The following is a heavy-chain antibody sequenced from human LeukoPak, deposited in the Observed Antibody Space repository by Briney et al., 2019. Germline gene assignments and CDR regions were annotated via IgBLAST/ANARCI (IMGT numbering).Heavy chain of an antibody. Sequence: GSLRLSCAASGFTFSSYSMNWVRQAPGKGLEWIGEINHSGSTNYNPSLKSRVTISVDTSKNQFSLKLSSVTAADTAVYYCARDRTGYYNYFDYWGQGTLVTVSS. CDR2: INHSGST. D-gene: IGHD3-22*01. V-gene: IGHV4-34*01. CDR1: GFTFSSYS. J-gene: IGHJ4*02. CDR3: ARDRTGYYNYFDY.